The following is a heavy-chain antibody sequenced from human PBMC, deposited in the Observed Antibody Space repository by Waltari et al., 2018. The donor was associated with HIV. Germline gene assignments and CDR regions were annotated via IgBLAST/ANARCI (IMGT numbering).Heavy chain of an antibody. V-gene: IGHV3-30*01. CDR1: GLTFRRYD. CDR2: ISYDGSNK. J-gene: IGHJ3*02. Sequence: QVQLVESGGGVVQPGRYLRLSWAASGLTFRRYDMHWVRQAPGKGLEWVAVISYDGSNKYYADSVKGRFTISRDNSKNTLYLQMNSLRAEDTAVYYCARDQTMTRAFDIWGQGTMVTVSS. D-gene: IGHD3-22*01. CDR3: ARDQTMTRAFDI.